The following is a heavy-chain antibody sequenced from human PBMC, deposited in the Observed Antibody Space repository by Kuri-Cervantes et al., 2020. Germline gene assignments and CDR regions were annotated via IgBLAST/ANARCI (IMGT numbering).Heavy chain of an antibody. CDR3: AKAQYDILTGTLDY. CDR2: IIPIFGTA. CDR1: GYTFTNYG. D-gene: IGHD3-9*01. J-gene: IGHJ4*02. Sequence: SVKVSCKASGYTFTNYGLSWVRQAPGQGLEWMGGIIPIFGTANYAQKFQGRVTITTDESTSTAYMELSSLRSDDTAVYYCAKAQYDILTGTLDYWGQGTLVTVSS. V-gene: IGHV1-69*05.